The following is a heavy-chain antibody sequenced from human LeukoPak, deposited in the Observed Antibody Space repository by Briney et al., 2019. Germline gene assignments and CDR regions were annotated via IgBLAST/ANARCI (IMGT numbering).Heavy chain of an antibody. D-gene: IGHD2-15*01. CDR2: ISGSGGST. CDR3: AKTLGYCSGGSCYSGVIDY. J-gene: IGHJ4*02. V-gene: IGHV3-23*01. CDR1: GFTFSSYG. Sequence: GGSLRLSCAASGFTFSSYGMSWVRQAPGKGLEWVSAISGSGGSTYYADSVKGRFTISRGNSKNTLYLQMNSLRAEDTAVYYCAKTLGYCSGGSCYSGVIDYWGQGTLVTVSS.